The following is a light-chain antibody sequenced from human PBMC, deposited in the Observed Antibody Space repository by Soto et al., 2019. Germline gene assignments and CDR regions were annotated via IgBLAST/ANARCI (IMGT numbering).Light chain of an antibody. Sequence: IQMTQSPSSLSASVGDRVTITCRASQSISSYLNWYQQKPGKAPKLPIYAASSLQSGVPSRFSGSGSGRDFTLTISSLQPEDFATYYCLQDYNYPRTFGQGTKVDI. J-gene: IGKJ1*01. V-gene: IGKV1-6*01. CDR3: LQDYNYPRT. CDR1: QSISSY. CDR2: AAS.